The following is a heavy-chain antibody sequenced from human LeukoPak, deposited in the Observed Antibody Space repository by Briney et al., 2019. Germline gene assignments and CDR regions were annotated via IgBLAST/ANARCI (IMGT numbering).Heavy chain of an antibody. D-gene: IGHD6-13*01. CDR3: TTDAGYTSRWYNY. CDR2: IKSKIDGGTT. CDR1: GFTFTNAW. J-gene: IGHJ4*02. Sequence: PGGSLRLSCAASGFTFTNAWMSWVRQGTGKGLEWVGSIKSKIDGGTTDYAAPVKGRFTISRDDSRNTLYLQMNSLKTEDTAVYYCTTDAGYTSRWYNYWGQGTLVTVSS. V-gene: IGHV3-15*01.